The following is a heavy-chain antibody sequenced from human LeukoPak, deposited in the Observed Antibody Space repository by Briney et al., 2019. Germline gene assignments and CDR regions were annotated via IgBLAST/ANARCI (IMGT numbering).Heavy chain of an antibody. CDR2: IFFSGTT. V-gene: IGHV4-59*01. CDR3: ARVGSGGAWFDF. CDR1: SVSLTNYY. Sequence: PSETLSLTCTVSSVSLTNYYWSWIRQPPGKGLEWIGYIFFSGTTNYNPSLKSRVTISVDTSKNQFSLKMTSVTAADTAVYFCARVGSGGAWFDFWGQGTLVTVSS. J-gene: IGHJ4*02. D-gene: IGHD6-19*01.